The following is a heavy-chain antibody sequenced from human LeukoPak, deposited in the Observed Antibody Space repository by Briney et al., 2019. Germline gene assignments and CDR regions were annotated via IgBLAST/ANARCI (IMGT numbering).Heavy chain of an antibody. J-gene: IGHJ6*03. CDR2: IYYRGST. Sequence: SETLSPTCTVSGGSISSYYWSWIRQPPGKGLEWIGYIYYRGSTNCNPSLKRRVTISVDQPKNQFSLKLNSVTAADTAVYYWARDGGGNRGNMDVWGKGTTVTVS. CDR1: GGSISSYY. D-gene: IGHD4-23*01. CDR3: ARDGGGNRGNMDV. V-gene: IGHV4-59*01.